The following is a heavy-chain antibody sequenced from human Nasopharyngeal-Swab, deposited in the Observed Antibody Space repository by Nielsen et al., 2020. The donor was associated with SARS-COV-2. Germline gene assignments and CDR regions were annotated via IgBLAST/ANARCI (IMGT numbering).Heavy chain of an antibody. CDR2: INHSGST. D-gene: IGHD3-9*01. CDR3: ARSTYYDILTGYYFLYYFDY. Sequence: GSLRLSCAVYGGSFSGYYWSWIRQPPGKGLEWIGEINHSGSTNYNPSLKSRVTISVDTSKNQFSLKLSSVTAADTAVYYCARSTYYDILTGYYFLYYFDYWGQGTLVTVSS. CDR1: GGSFSGYY. J-gene: IGHJ4*02. V-gene: IGHV4-34*01.